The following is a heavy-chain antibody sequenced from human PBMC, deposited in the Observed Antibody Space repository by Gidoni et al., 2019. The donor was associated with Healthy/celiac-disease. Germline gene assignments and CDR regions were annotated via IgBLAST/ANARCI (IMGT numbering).Heavy chain of an antibody. D-gene: IGHD3-10*01. CDR2: IYHSGST. CDR1: GGSIRSSNW. V-gene: IGHV4-4*02. J-gene: IGHJ6*02. CDR3: ARDHAPIITSSVAGSPPGDYYYYGMDV. Sequence: QVQLQESGPGLVKPSGTLSLTCAVSGGSIRSSNWWSWVRQPPRKGLEWIGEIYHSGSTNYNPSLKSRVTISVDKSKNQFSLKLSSVTAADTAVYYCARDHAPIITSSVAGSPPGDYYYYGMDVWGQGTTVTVSS.